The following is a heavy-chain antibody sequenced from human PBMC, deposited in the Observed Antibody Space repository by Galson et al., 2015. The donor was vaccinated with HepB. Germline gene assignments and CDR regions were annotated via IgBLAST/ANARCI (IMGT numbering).Heavy chain of an antibody. CDR1: GFTFSSYA. D-gene: IGHD6-13*01. CDR2: ISGSGGST. Sequence: SLRLSCAASGFTFSSYAMSWVRQAPGKGLEWVSAISGSGGSTYYADSVKGRFTISRDNSKNTLYLQMNSLRAEDTAVYYCAKPLVGAAGTMYSFQHWGQGTLVTVSS. CDR3: AKPLVGAAGTMYSFQH. J-gene: IGHJ1*01. V-gene: IGHV3-23*01.